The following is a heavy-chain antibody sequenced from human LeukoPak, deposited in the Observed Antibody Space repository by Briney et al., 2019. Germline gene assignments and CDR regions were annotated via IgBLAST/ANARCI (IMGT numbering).Heavy chain of an antibody. CDR2: ISAYNGNT. Sequence: GASVKVSCKASGYTFTSYGISWVRQAPGQGLEWMGWISAYNGNTNYAQKLQGRVTMTTDTSTSTAYMELRSLRSDDTAVYYCARDQVARDIVLVLAATGTIDYWGQGTLVTVSS. CDR1: GYTFTSYG. D-gene: IGHD2-15*01. V-gene: IGHV1-18*01. J-gene: IGHJ4*02. CDR3: ARDQVARDIVLVLAATGTIDY.